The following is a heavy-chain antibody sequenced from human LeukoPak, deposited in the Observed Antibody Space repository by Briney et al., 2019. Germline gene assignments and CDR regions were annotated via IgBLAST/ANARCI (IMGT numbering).Heavy chain of an antibody. CDR3: ARLWSGSFYFDS. CDR2: IYHSGST. D-gene: IGHD3-3*01. V-gene: IGHV4-4*02. Sequence: SETLSLTCDVSGGSISISDWWAWVRQPPGRGLEWIGQIYHSGSTNYNPSLKSRVTISVDKPNNQFSLRLDSVTAADTAVYYCARLWSGSFYFDSWGQGILVTVSS. CDR1: GGSISISDW. J-gene: IGHJ4*02.